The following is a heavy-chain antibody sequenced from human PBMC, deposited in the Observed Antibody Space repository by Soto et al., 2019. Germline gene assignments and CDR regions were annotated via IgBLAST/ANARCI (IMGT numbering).Heavy chain of an antibody. Sequence: QVQLQESGPGLVKPSQTLSLICTVSGGSISSGGYYWSWIRQHPGKSLEWIGYIYYSGSTYYNPSVKSRVTISVDTSKNQFSLKLSSVTAADTAVYYCARESYGRTHFDYWGQGTLVTVSS. CDR1: GGSISSGGYY. J-gene: IGHJ4*02. CDR3: ARESYGRTHFDY. V-gene: IGHV4-31*03. CDR2: IYYSGST. D-gene: IGHD5-18*01.